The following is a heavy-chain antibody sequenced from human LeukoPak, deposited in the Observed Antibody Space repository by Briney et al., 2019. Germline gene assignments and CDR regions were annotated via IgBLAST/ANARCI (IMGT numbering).Heavy chain of an antibody. V-gene: IGHV1-18*01. J-gene: IGHJ6*03. Sequence: ASVKVSCKTSGYIFTSYGISWVRQAPGQGLEWMGWISAYNGNTNYAQKLQGRVTMTTDTSTSTAYMELRSLRSDDTAVYYCARGDGSGWYGLVYYYYYYMDVWGKGTTVTVSS. CDR1: GYIFTSYG. D-gene: IGHD6-19*01. CDR3: ARGDGSGWYGLVYYYYYYMDV. CDR2: ISAYNGNT.